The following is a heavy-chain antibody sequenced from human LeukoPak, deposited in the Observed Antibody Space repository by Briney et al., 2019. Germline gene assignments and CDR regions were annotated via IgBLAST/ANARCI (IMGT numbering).Heavy chain of an antibody. CDR1: GFTFSSYD. J-gene: IGHJ4*02. CDR3: ARDRSDRSFDY. CDR2: IGTAGDT. D-gene: IGHD1-26*01. V-gene: IGHV3-13*01. Sequence: GGSLRLSCAASGFTFSSYDMHWVRQATGKGLEWVSAIGTAGDTYYPGSVKGRFTISRENAKNSLYLQMNSLRAGDTAVYYCARDRSDRSFDYWGQGTLVTVSS.